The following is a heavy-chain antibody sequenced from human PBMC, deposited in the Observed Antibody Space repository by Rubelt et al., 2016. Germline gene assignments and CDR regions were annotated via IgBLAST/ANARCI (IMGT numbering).Heavy chain of an antibody. D-gene: IGHD3-9*01. CDR3: ARLLTYDNPAYYMDV. V-gene: IGHV4-34*01. CDR1: GGSFSNNY. J-gene: IGHJ6*03. Sequence: QVQLQQWGAGLLKPSETLSLTCGVYGGSFSNNYWSWIRQPPGKGLEWIGEINHSGSINYNPSLKSRVTVSVDTSRRQFPLKLRSVTAADTAVYYCARLLTYDNPAYYMDVWGKGTTVTVSS. CDR2: INHSGSI.